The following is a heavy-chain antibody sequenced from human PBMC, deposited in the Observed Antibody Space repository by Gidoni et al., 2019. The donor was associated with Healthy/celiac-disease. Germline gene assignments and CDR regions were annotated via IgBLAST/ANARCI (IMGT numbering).Heavy chain of an antibody. D-gene: IGHD2-2*01. V-gene: IGHV1-69*01. J-gene: IGHJ3*02. CDR1: GGTFSSYA. CDR3: ARSRDIVVVPAATLLFAFDI. Sequence: QVQLVQSGAEVKKPGSSVKVSCKASGGTFSSYAISWVRQAPGQGLEWMGGIIPIFGTANYAQKFQGRVTNTADESTSTAYMELSSLRSEDTAVYYCARSRDIVVVPAATLLFAFDIWGQGTMVTVSS. CDR2: IIPIFGTA.